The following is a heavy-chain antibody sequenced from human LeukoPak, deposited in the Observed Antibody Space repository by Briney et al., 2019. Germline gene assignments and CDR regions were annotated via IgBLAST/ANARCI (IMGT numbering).Heavy chain of an antibody. J-gene: IGHJ4*02. D-gene: IGHD3-3*01. CDR3: ARDWRDAGGYFDY. CDR1: GYTFTTYY. V-gene: IGHV1-46*01. CDR2: INPSGGST. Sequence: ASVKVSCKASGYTFTTYYIHWVRQAPGQGLEWMGIINPSGGSTNYAQEFQGRATMTRGMSTSTVYMELSSLRSEDTAMYYCARDWRDAGGYFDYWGQGTLVTVSS.